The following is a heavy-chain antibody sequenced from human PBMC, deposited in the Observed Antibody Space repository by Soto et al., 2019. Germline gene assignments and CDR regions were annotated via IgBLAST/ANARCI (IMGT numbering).Heavy chain of an antibody. CDR3: ARLSKYYQSLDP. J-gene: IGHJ5*02. CDR2: IYYDGTA. V-gene: IGHV4-59*08. Sequence: PSEPLRDTNTVSEGTSIDHGGRWIRQPPGKGLEWVGYIYYDGTARHNPSLKSRVTISLETSRSQFSLRLTSVTAADTAVYYCARLSKYYQSLDPWGLGTLRTVSS. CDR1: EGTSIDHG. D-gene: IGHD2-2*01.